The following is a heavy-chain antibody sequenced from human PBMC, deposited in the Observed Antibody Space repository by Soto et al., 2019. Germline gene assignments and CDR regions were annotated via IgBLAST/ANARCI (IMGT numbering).Heavy chain of an antibody. CDR2: SSYDGSNK. D-gene: IGHD3-22*01. V-gene: IGHV3-30-3*01. J-gene: IGHJ4*02. CDR3: ARGNDNSGHYVNIFDY. Sequence: QVQLVESGGGVVQPGRSLRLSCAASGFTLSSFSMHWVRQAPGKGLEWLALSSYDGSNKYYADSVKGRFTISRDNSENTLYLQMNSLRAEDTAVYYCARGNDNSGHYVNIFDYWGQGTLVTVSS. CDR1: GFTLSSFS.